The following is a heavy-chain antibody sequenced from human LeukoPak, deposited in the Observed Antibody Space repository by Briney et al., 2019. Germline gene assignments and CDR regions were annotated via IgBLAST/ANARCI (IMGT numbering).Heavy chain of an antibody. J-gene: IGHJ5*02. D-gene: IGHD3-10*01. CDR2: INQSGST. V-gene: IGHV4-34*01. CDR1: GVSFSGYY. Sequence: NASETLSLTCAVYGVSFSGYYWSWIPPPPGKGLMWIGEINQSGSTNYNPSLKSRVTIPVDTSNNQFSLRLSSVTAADTAVYYCARSSLLSFGELSWYNWFDPWGQGTLVTVSS. CDR3: ARSSLLSFGELSWYNWFDP.